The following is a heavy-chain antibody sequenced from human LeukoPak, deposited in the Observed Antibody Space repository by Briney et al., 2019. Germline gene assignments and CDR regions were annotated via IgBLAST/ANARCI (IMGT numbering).Heavy chain of an antibody. Sequence: GGSLRLSCAASGFTFSSYGMHWVRQAPGKGLEWVAVIWYDGSNKYYADSVKGRFTISRDNSKNTLYLQMNSLRAEDTAVYYCARGSYSDYVQYYFDYWGQGTLVTVSS. J-gene: IGHJ4*02. CDR2: IWYDGSNK. D-gene: IGHD4-11*01. CDR1: GFTFSSYG. CDR3: ARGSYSDYVQYYFDY. V-gene: IGHV3-33*01.